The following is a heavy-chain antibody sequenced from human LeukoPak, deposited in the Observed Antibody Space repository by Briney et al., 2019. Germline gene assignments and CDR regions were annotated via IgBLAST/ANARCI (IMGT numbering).Heavy chain of an antibody. V-gene: IGHV4-59*11. CDR2: IHYSGST. D-gene: IGHD4-17*01. CDR3: ARDYGDYVGAFDI. J-gene: IGHJ3*02. CDR1: GGSISSHY. Sequence: SETLSLTCTVSGGSISSHYWNWIRQHPGKGQEWIGLIHYSGSTNYNPSLKSRLTMSVDTSKNQFSLKLSSVTAADTAVYYCARDYGDYVGAFDIWGQGTMVTVSS.